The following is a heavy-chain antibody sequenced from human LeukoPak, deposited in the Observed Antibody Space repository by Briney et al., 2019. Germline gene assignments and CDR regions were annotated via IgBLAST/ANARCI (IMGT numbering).Heavy chain of an antibody. V-gene: IGHV3-23*01. CDR2: ISGSGGST. Sequence: PGGSLRLSCAASGFTFSSYAMSWVRQAPGKGLEWVSAISGSGGSTYYAASVKGRFTISRDNSKNTLYLQMNSLRAEDTAVYYCAKSSYYYDSSGYSDWGQGTLVTVSS. CDR1: GFTFSSYA. D-gene: IGHD3-22*01. J-gene: IGHJ4*02. CDR3: AKSSYYYDSSGYSD.